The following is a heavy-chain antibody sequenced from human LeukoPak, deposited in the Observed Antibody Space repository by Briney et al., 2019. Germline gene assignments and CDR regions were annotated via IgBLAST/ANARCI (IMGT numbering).Heavy chain of an antibody. CDR1: GFTFSSYG. Sequence: GGSLRLSCGASGFTFSSYGMNWLRQAPGKGLEWVAVIWYDGSHKYYADSAKGRFTISRDNSKNTVSLQMDSLRVEDTALSYCARDLGGCGDRFCSYYFDHWGQGIQVTVSS. CDR3: ARDLGGCGDRFCSYYFDH. V-gene: IGHV3-33*01. D-gene: IGHD2-21*02. J-gene: IGHJ4*02. CDR2: IWYDGSHK.